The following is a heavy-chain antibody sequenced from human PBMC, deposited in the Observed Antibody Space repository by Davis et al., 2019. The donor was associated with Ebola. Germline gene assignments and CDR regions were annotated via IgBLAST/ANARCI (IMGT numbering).Heavy chain of an antibody. V-gene: IGHV4-34*01. CDR3: ARTRGGRDAFDL. J-gene: IGHJ3*01. CDR1: GGSFSGYY. Sequence: SETLSLTCAVYGGSFSGYYWSWIRQPPGKGLEWLGSIYNSGSIYYNPSLKTRVAISVDTSENFVSLKMTSVTAADTAVYFCARTRGGRDAFDLWGQGTMVTVS. CDR2: IYNSGSI.